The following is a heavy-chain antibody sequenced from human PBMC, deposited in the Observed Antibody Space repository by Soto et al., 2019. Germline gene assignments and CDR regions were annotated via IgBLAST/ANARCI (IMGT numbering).Heavy chain of an antibody. V-gene: IGHV3-30*03. CDR3: ARDRGVDDYVWGSYPVNPYYYYGMDV. D-gene: IGHD3-16*02. CDR2: ISYDGSAK. J-gene: IGHJ6*02. Sequence: TGGSLRLSCAASGLTFNIYDIYWVRQAPGKGLEWVALISYDGSAKYYADFVKGRFTISRDNFKDTLYLQMNSLRAEDTAVYYCARDRGVDDYVWGSYPVNPYYYYGMDVWGQGTTVTVSS. CDR1: GLTFNIYD.